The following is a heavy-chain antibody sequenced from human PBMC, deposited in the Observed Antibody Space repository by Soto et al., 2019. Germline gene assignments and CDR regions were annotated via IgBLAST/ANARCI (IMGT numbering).Heavy chain of an antibody. CDR1: GYTFTGYY. D-gene: IGHD6-13*01. CDR2: INPNSGGT. J-gene: IGHJ1*01. CDR3: ARDRGSSSWYGAEYFQH. Sequence: QVQLVQSGAEVKKPGASVKVSCKASGYTFTGYYMHWVRQAPGQGLEWMGWINPNSGGTNYAQKFQGRVTMTRDTSISTAYMELRRLRSDETAVYYCARDRGSSSWYGAEYFQHWGQGTLVTVSS. V-gene: IGHV1-2*02.